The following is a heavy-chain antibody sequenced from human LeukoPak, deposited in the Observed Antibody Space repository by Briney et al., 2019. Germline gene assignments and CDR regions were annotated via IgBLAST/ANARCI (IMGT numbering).Heavy chain of an antibody. Sequence: GGSLRLSCAASGFTFSDYYMSWIRQAPGKGLEWVSYISSSGSTIYYADSVKGRFTISRDNAKNSLYLQMNSLRAEDTAVYYCAKPHTPYCSGATCYLFGFWGQGTLVTVSS. V-gene: IGHV3-11*01. CDR2: ISSSGSTI. CDR1: GFTFSDYY. J-gene: IGHJ4*02. CDR3: AKPHTPYCSGATCYLFGF. D-gene: IGHD2-15*01.